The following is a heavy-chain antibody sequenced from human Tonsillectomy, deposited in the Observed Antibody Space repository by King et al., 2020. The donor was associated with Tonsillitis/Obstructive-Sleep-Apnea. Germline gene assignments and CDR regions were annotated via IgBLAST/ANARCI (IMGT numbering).Heavy chain of an antibody. CDR3: AREDEQVFDY. CDR1: GFTFSSYE. V-gene: IGHV3-48*03. Sequence: VQLVESGGGLVQPGGSLRLSCAASGFTFSSYEMNWVRQAPGKGLEWVSYISSSGGTIYYADSVKGRFTISRDNAKNSLYLQMNSLRAEDTAVYYCAREDEQVFDYWGQGTLVTVSS. D-gene: IGHD1/OR15-1a*01. CDR2: ISSSGGTI. J-gene: IGHJ4*02.